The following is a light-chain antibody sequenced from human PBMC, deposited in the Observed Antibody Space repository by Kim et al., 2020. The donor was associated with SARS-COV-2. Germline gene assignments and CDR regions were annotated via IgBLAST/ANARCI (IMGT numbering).Light chain of an antibody. J-gene: IGLJ3*02. CDR1: SSDVGGYIY. Sequence: GPSSTISCTGTSSDVGGYIYVSWYQQHPGKAPKLMIYDVSKRPSGVSNRFSGSKSGNTASLTISGLQAEDEADYYCSSYTSSSTWVFGGGTQLTVL. V-gene: IGLV2-14*04. CDR2: DVS. CDR3: SSYTSSSTWV.